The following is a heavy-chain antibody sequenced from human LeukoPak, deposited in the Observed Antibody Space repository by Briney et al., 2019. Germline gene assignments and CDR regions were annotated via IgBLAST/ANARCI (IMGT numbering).Heavy chain of an antibody. D-gene: IGHD6-19*01. Sequence: PSETLSLTCAVYGGSFSGYYWSWIRQPPGKGLEWIGEINHSGSTNYNPSLESRVTISVDTSKNQFSLKLSSVTAADTAVYYCARGSYSSGRYYYYYGMDVWGQGTTVTVSS. CDR2: INHSGST. CDR1: GGSFSGYY. CDR3: ARGSYSSGRYYYYYGMDV. J-gene: IGHJ6*02. V-gene: IGHV4-34*01.